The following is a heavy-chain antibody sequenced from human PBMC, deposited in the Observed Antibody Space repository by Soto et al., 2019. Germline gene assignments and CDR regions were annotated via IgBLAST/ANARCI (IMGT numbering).Heavy chain of an antibody. D-gene: IGHD5-18*01. Sequence: SETLSLTCAVYGGSFSGYYWSWIRQPPGKGLEWIGEINHSGSTNYNPSLKSRVTISVDTSKNQFSLKLSSVTAADTAVYYCARALRLVGTAMDRGFDPWGQGTLVTVSS. CDR3: ARALRLVGTAMDRGFDP. CDR1: GGSFSGYY. V-gene: IGHV4-34*01. J-gene: IGHJ5*02. CDR2: INHSGST.